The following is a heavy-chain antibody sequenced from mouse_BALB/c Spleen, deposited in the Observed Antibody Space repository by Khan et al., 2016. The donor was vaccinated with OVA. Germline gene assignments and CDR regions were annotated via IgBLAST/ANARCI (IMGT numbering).Heavy chain of an antibody. CDR1: GYTFTDYS. J-gene: IGHJ1*01. CDR2: INTETGEP. Sequence: QIQLVQSGPELKKPGETVKISCKASGYTFTDYSMHWVKQAPGKGLKWMGWINTETGEPTYADDFKGRFAFSLETSARTACLQINNLKNEDTATYVCAGRKHWYFDVWGAGTTVTVSS. CDR3: AGRKHWYFDV. V-gene: IGHV9-2-1*01.